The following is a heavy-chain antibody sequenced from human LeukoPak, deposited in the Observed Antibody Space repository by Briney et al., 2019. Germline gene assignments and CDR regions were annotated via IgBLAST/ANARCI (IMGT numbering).Heavy chain of an antibody. D-gene: IGHD6-19*01. V-gene: IGHV3-9*01. CDR3: AKDTAVAGTDYYYGMDV. CDR2: ISWNSGSI. Sequence: GWSLRLSCAASGFTFDDYAMHWVRQAPGKGLEWVSGISWNSGSIGYADSVKGRFTISRDNAKNSLYLQMNSLRAEDTALYYCAKDTAVAGTDYYYGMDVWGQGTTVTVSS. J-gene: IGHJ6*02. CDR1: GFTFDDYA.